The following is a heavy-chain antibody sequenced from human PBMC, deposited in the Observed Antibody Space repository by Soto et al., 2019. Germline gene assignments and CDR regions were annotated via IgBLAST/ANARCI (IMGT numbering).Heavy chain of an antibody. D-gene: IGHD5-18*01. CDR2: IRSKANSYAT. J-gene: IGHJ6*02. Sequence: EVQLVESGGGLVQPGGSLKLSCAASGFTFSGSAMHWVRQASGKGLEWVGRIRSKANSYATAYAASVKGRFTISRDDSKNTAYLQVNSLKTEDTAVYYCTSDTARVYYGMDVWGQGTTVTVSS. V-gene: IGHV3-73*02. CDR3: TSDTARVYYGMDV. CDR1: GFTFSGSA.